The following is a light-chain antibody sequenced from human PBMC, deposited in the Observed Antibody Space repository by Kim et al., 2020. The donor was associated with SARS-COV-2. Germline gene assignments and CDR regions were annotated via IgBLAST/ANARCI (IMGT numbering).Light chain of an antibody. Sequence: GQRVTFSCAGSSSNIGGNHVFWYQHRPGTAPKLLIYRNDQRPSGVPDRFSGSKSGTSASLAISGLRSEDEADYHCAAWDDSLSGWVFGGGTQLTVL. CDR3: AAWDDSLSGWV. CDR2: RND. V-gene: IGLV1-47*01. CDR1: SSNIGGNH. J-gene: IGLJ3*02.